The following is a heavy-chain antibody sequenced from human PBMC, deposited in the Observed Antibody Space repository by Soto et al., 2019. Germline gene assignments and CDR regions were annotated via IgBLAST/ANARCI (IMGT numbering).Heavy chain of an antibody. CDR3: AKANLGDYYYGMDV. CDR1: GFTFDDYT. Sequence: PGGSLRLSCAASGFTFDDYTMHWVRQAPGKGLEWVSLISWDGGSTYYADSVKGRFTISRDNSKNSLYLQMNSLRTEDTALYYCAKANLGDYYYGMDVWGQGTTVTVSS. V-gene: IGHV3-43*01. CDR2: ISWDGGST. J-gene: IGHJ6*02.